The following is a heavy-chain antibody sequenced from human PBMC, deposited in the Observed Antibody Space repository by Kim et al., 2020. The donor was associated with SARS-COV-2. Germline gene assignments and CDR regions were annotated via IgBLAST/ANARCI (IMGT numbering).Heavy chain of an antibody. V-gene: IGHV3-30*18. D-gene: IGHD5-18*01. J-gene: IGHJ4*02. CDR2: ISYDGSNQ. Sequence: GGSLRLSCAAPGFTFSSYGMHWVRQAPGKGLEWVADISYDGSNQYYAASVKDRFAISRDNSKNTLYLQMNSLRAEDTAVYYCAKGDPYAGYSYGLYYFDYGGQGTLVTVSS. CDR1: GFTFSSYG. CDR3: AKGDPYAGYSYGLYYFDY.